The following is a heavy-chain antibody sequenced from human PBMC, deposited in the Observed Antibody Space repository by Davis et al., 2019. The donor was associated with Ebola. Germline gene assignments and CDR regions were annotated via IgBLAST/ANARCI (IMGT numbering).Heavy chain of an antibody. V-gene: IGHV3-33*08. J-gene: IGHJ4*02. CDR1: GFSFSTYG. CDR3: ARDQVVVVPAAIDQYFDY. D-gene: IGHD2-2*02. CDR2: IWYDGSNK. Sequence: GGSLRLSCAASGFSFSTYGMHWVRQAPGKGLEWVAVIWYDGSNKYYADSVKGRFTISRDNSKNTLYLQMNSLRAEDTAVYYCARDQVVVVPAAIDQYFDYWGQGTLVTVSS.